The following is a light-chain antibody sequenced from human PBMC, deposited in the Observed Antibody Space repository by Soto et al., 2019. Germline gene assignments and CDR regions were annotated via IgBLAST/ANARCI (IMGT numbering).Light chain of an antibody. V-gene: IGLV2-14*01. CDR3: SSYTTSSTYV. Sequence: QSALTQPASVSGYPGQSITISCTGASSDVGAYNYVAWCQQHPGKGPKLLIYDVSNRPSGFSSRFSGSKSGNTASLTISGLRAEDEDDYFCSSYTTSSTYVFGTGTKVTVL. J-gene: IGLJ1*01. CDR2: DVS. CDR1: SSDVGAYNY.